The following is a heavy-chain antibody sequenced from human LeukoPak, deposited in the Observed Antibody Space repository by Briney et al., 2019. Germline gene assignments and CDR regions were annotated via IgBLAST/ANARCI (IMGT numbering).Heavy chain of an antibody. V-gene: IGHV4-59*01. CDR1: GGSISTYY. CDR3: ARGGAARLHFQN. Sequence: TSETLSLTCIVSGGSISTYYWNWIRQPPGKGLEWIGYIYHSGSTNYNHSLQSRVTISVDTSKNQFSLNLNSVTAADTAVYYCARGGAARLHFQNWGQGTLVTVSS. CDR2: IYHSGST. D-gene: IGHD6-6*01. J-gene: IGHJ1*01.